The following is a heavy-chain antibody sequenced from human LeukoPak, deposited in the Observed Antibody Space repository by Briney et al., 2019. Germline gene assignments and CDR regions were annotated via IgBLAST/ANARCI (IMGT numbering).Heavy chain of an antibody. V-gene: IGHV1-2*02. CDR3: ATEILGNWGSDY. D-gene: IGHD7-27*01. CDR1: GYTFTGYY. J-gene: IGHJ4*02. Sequence: ASVKVSCKASGYTFTGYYMHWVRQAPGQGLEWMGWINPNSGGTNYAQKFQGRVTMTRDTSISTAYMELSRLRSDDTAVYYCATEILGNWGSDYRGQGTLVTVSS. CDR2: INPNSGGT.